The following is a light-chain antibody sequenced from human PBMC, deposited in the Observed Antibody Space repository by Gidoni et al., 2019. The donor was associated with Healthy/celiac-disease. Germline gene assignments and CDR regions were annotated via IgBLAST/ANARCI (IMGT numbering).Light chain of an antibody. CDR3: QQYNGHPWA. Sequence: DIQLTQSPSTLSASAGDRVTITCRASQSIGFWLAWYRQKPGEAPSLLISQASILQSGVPSRFSGSGSRTEFTLTINNLQPDDCATYFCQQYNGHPWAFGQGTKVEIK. CDR2: QAS. CDR1: QSIGFW. V-gene: IGKV1-5*03. J-gene: IGKJ1*01.